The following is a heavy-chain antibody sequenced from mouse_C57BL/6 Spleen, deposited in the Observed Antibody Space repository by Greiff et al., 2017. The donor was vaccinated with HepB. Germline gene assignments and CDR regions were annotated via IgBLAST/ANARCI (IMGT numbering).Heavy chain of an antibody. J-gene: IGHJ2*01. V-gene: IGHV1-69*01. Sequence: VQLQQSGAELVMPGASVKLSCKASGYTFTSYWMHWVKQRPGQGLEWIGEIDPSDSYTNYNQKFKGKSTLTVAKSSSTAYMQLSSLTSDDSAVYYCARKGEKDGDFDYWGQGTTLTVSS. CDR2: IDPSDSYT. CDR3: ARKGEKDGDFDY. CDR1: GYTFTSYW.